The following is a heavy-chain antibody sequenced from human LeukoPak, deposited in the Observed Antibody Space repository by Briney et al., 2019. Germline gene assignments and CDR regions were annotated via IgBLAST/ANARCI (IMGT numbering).Heavy chain of an antibody. Sequence: TSETLSLTCTVSGGSISSSSYYWNWIRQPPGKGLEWIGEINHSGSTTYNPSLKSRVAISVDMSKNQFSLKLSSVTAADTAIYYCARGRAPENWGQGTLVTVSS. V-gene: IGHV4-39*07. CDR1: GGSISSSSYY. CDR3: ARGRAPEN. CDR2: INHSGST. J-gene: IGHJ4*02.